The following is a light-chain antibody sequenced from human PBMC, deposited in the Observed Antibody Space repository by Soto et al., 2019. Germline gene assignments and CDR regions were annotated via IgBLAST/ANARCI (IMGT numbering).Light chain of an antibody. CDR2: GAS. V-gene: IGKV3-15*01. CDR1: QSVSSN. CDR3: QQYNNWHTIT. J-gene: IGKJ5*01. Sequence: EILMTQSPATLSLSPGERATLSWRASQSVSSNLAWYQQKPGQAPRLLIYGASTRATGIPARFSGSGSGTEFTLPISSLQSQDFAVYYCQQYNNWHTITFGHGTRLEIK.